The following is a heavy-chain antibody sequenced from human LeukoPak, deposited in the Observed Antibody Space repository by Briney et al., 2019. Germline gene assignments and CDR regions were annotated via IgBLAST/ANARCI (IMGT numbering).Heavy chain of an antibody. CDR3: VKIVMAGGYFDY. J-gene: IGHJ4*02. CDR2: ISSNGTTT. V-gene: IGHV3-64*05. D-gene: IGHD3-16*01. Sequence: GGSLRLSCSASGFTFSSYAMHWVRQAPGKGLEYVSAISSNGTTTYYADSVKGRFTISRDNSKNTLYFQMSSLRPEDTAVYYCVKIVMAGGYFDYWGQGTLVTVSS. CDR1: GFTFSSYA.